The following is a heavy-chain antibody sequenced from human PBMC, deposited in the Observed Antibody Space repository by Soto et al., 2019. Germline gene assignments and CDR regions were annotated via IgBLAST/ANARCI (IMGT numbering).Heavy chain of an antibody. J-gene: IGHJ4*02. D-gene: IGHD3-10*01. Sequence: ASVKVSCKASGGTFSSYTISWVRQAPGQGLEWMGRIIPILGIANYAQKFQGRVTITADKSTSTAYMELSSLRSEDTAVYYCARAADGWGSYWGNIFDYWGQGTLVTVSS. CDR2: IIPILGIA. V-gene: IGHV1-69*02. CDR1: GGTFSSYT. CDR3: ARAADGWGSYWGNIFDY.